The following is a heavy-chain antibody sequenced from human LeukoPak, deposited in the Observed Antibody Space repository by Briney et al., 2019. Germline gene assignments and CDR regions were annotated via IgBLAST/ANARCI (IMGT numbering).Heavy chain of an antibody. CDR2: IYYSGST. CDR1: GSSISSYY. V-gene: IGHV4-59*08. D-gene: IGHD3-16*01. J-gene: IGHJ3*02. Sequence: PSETLSLTCTVSGSSISSYYWSWIRQPPGKGLEWIGYIYYSGSTNYNPSLKSRVTIAVDRSKNQFSLKLSSVTAADTAVYYCARDDGDIWGQGTMVTVSS. CDR3: ARDDGDI.